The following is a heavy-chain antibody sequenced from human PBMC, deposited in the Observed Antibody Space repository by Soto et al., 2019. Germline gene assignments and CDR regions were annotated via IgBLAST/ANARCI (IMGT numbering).Heavy chain of an antibody. J-gene: IGHJ4*02. D-gene: IGHD3-10*01. CDR1: GGSISSYY. Sequence: SSETLSLTCTVSGGSISSYYWSWIRQPPGKGLEWIGYIYYSGSTNYNPSLKSRVTISVDTSKNQFSLKLSSVTAADTAVYYCARSITMVRGVILRPYYFDYWGQGTLVTVSS. V-gene: IGHV4-59*01. CDR2: IYYSGST. CDR3: ARSITMVRGVILRPYYFDY.